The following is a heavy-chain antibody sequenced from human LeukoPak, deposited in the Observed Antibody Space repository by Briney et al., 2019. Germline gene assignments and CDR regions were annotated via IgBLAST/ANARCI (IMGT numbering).Heavy chain of an antibody. J-gene: IGHJ6*04. CDR2: IWYDGSNK. V-gene: IGHV3-33*01. CDR3: VRDVSGMDV. Sequence: AGRSLRLSCAASGFTFSSCGMHWVRQAPGKGLEWVAVIWYDGSNKYYADSVKGRFTISRDNSKNTLYLQMNSLRAEDTAVYYCVRDVSGMDVWGKGTTVTVSS. CDR1: GFTFSSCG. D-gene: IGHD5/OR15-5a*01.